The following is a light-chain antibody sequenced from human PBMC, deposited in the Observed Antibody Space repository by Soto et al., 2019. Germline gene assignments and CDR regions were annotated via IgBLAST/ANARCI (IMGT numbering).Light chain of an antibody. CDR3: QSYDSSLSVV. CDR2: GNS. J-gene: IGLJ3*02. Sequence: QSVLTQPPSVSGAPGQRVTISCTWSSSNIGAGYDVHWYQQLPGTAPKLLMYGNSNRPSGVPDRFSGSKSGTSASLAITKLQAEDEADYYCQSYDSSLSVVFGGGTKLTVL. CDR1: SSNIGAGYD. V-gene: IGLV1-40*01.